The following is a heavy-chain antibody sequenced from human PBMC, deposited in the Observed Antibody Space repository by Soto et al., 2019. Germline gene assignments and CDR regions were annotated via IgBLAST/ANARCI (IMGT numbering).Heavy chain of an antibody. J-gene: IGHJ4*02. CDR2: VYYRGNA. V-gene: IGHV4-39*01. CDR1: DDSINSDKYY. CDR3: ARLEGLATISYYFDF. D-gene: IGHD3-9*01. Sequence: QLQLQESGPGLVEPSETLSLTCSVSDDSINSDKYYWGWIRQPPGKGLEWIGSVYYRGNAYYNPSLQTRVTISLDKSKSQFSLKLNSVTAADSAVYFCARLEGLATISYYFDFWGPGALVTVSS.